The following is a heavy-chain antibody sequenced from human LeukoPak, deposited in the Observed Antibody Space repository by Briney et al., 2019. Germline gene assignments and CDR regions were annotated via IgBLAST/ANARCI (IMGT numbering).Heavy chain of an antibody. CDR2: INPNSGGT. J-gene: IGHJ4*02. CDR3: ARGPRYYDSSGYIDY. D-gene: IGHD3-22*01. CDR1: GYTFTGYY. V-gene: IGHV1-2*06. Sequence: ASVKVSCKASGYTFTGYYMHWVRQAPGQGLEWMGRINPNSGGTNYAQKFQGRVTMTRDTSISTAYMELSRLRSDDTAVYYCARGPRYYDSSGYIDYWGQGTLVTVSS.